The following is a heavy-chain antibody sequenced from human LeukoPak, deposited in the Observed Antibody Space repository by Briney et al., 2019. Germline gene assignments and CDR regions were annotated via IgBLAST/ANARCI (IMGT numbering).Heavy chain of an antibody. J-gene: IGHJ4*02. CDR2: IYSGGST. V-gene: IGHV3-53*01. CDR3: AKEQVAGYYFDY. CDR1: GFTVSHYY. Sequence: GGSLRLSCAASGFTVSHYYMTWVRQAPGKGLECVSVIYSGGSTYSADSVKGRFTISRDNSRNMVYLQMSSLRAEDTAVYYCAKEQVAGYYFDYWGQGTLVTVSS. D-gene: IGHD2-15*01.